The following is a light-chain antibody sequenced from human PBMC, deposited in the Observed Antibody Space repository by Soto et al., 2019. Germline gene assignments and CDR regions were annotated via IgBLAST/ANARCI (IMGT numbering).Light chain of an antibody. Sequence: EIVLTQSPGTLSLSPGVRANLSCRVSQSVSSTYLAWYRQKPGQAPRLLIYGASSRATGIPDRFSGSGSGTDFTLTISRLEPEDSAVYYCQQYGNSRTFGQGTKVEIK. J-gene: IGKJ1*01. CDR3: QQYGNSRT. V-gene: IGKV3-20*01. CDR1: QSVSSTY. CDR2: GAS.